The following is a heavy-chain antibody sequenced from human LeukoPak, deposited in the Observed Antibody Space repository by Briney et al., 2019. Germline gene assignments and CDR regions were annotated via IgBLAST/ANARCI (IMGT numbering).Heavy chain of an antibody. D-gene: IGHD3-22*01. CDR2: IYYSGST. J-gene: IGHJ4*02. V-gene: IGHV4-59*01. CDR3: ARERKNYYDSSGYVDY. Sequence: PSETLSLTCTVSGGSISSDYWSWIRQPPGKGLEWIGYIYYSGSTNYNPSLKSRVTISVDTSKNQFSLKLSSVTAADTAVYYCARERKNYYDSSGYVDYWGQGTLVTVS. CDR1: GGSISSDY.